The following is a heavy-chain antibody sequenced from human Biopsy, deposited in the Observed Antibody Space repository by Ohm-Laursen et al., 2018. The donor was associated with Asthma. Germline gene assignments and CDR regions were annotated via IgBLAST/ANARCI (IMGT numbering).Heavy chain of an antibody. D-gene: IGHD3-3*02. V-gene: IGHV3-7*01. CDR2: IKHDGSEN. J-gene: IGHJ1*01. Sequence: SLRLSCAASGFTFGDYWMSWVRQVPGRGLEWVANIKHDGSENNHVDSLEGRFTISRDNAKNSLYLQMNSLRAEDTAVYYCARTFHFWSPYHAEHYQLWGQGTLVTVSS. CDR3: ARTFHFWSPYHAEHYQL. CDR1: GFTFGDYW.